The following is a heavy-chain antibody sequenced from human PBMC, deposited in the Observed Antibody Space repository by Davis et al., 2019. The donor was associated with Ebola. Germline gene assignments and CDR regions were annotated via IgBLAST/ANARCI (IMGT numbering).Heavy chain of an antibody. V-gene: IGHV1-46*01. CDR3: ARSGRELISRAEDYFDY. J-gene: IGHJ4*02. CDR2: INPSGGST. Sequence: AASVKVSCKASGYTFISYYMHWVRQTPGQGLEWMGIINPSGGSTSYAQKFQGRVTMTRDTSTSTVYMELSSLRSEDTAVYYCARSGRELISRAEDYFDYWGQGTLVTVSS. CDR1: GYTFISYY. D-gene: IGHD1-7*01.